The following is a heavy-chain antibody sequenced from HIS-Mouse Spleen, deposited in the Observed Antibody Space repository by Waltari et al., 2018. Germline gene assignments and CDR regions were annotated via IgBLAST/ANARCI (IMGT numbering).Heavy chain of an antibody. Sequence: QVQLQQWGAGLLKPSETLSLTCAVYGGSFSGYYWSWIRQPPGKGLEWIGEINHSGSTNYNPSLKSRVTISVDTSKNQFSLKLSSVTAADTAVYYCARRAWGSGSPTGYFDLWGRGTLVTVSS. D-gene: IGHD3-10*01. V-gene: IGHV4-34*01. CDR1: GGSFSGYY. CDR2: INHSGST. J-gene: IGHJ2*01. CDR3: ARRAWGSGSPTGYFDL.